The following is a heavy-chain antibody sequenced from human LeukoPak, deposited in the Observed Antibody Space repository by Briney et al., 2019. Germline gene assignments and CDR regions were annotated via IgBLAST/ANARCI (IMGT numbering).Heavy chain of an antibody. D-gene: IGHD6-13*01. Sequence: ASVTVSCKASGYTFTSYGISWVRQATGQGLEWMGWMNPNSGNTGYAQKFQGRVTMTRNTSISTAYMELSSLRSEDTAVYYCARCPGVSSSWYYYYFGMDGWSQGTTVTVSS. CDR2: MNPNSGNT. J-gene: IGHJ6*02. CDR1: GYTFTSYG. V-gene: IGHV1-8*02. CDR3: ARCPGVSSSWYYYYFGMDG.